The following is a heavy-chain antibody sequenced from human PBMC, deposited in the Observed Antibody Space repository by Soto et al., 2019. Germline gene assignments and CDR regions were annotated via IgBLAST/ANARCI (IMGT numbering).Heavy chain of an antibody. Sequence: QVQLVQSGAEVKKPGASVKVSCKASGYTFTSYAMHWVRQAPGQRLEWMGWINAGNGNTKYSQKFQGRVTITRDTAASTAYMELRSLRSEDTAVYYCARVYYYDSSGYRSDYYYYYGMDVWGQGTTVTVSS. CDR1: GYTFTSYA. CDR2: INAGNGNT. V-gene: IGHV1-3*01. J-gene: IGHJ6*02. CDR3: ARVYYYDSSGYRSDYYYYYGMDV. D-gene: IGHD3-22*01.